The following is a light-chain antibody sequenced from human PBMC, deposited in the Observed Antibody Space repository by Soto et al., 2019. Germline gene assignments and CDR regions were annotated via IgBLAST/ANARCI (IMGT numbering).Light chain of an antibody. CDR1: SSNIGSNT. Sequence: QSVLTQPPSASGTPGQRVTISCSGSSSNIGSNTVNWYQQLPGTAPKLLIYSNNQRPSGVPARFSASKSGTSASLAISGLQAADEADYSCADWDDSLNGPVFGGGTKVTVL. V-gene: IGLV1-44*01. J-gene: IGLJ3*02. CDR2: SNN. CDR3: ADWDDSLNGPV.